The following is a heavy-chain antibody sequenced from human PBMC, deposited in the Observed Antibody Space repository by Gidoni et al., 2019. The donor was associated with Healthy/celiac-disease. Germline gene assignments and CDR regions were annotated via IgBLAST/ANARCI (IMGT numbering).Heavy chain of an antibody. CDR2: IKQDGSEK. V-gene: IGHV3-7*01. D-gene: IGHD2-8*01. CDR3: AREQWYYYYYMDV. Sequence: LVQPGGSLRLSCAASGFTFSSYWMSWVRQAPGKGLEWVANIKQDGSEKYYVDSVKGRFTISRDNAKNSLYLQMNSLRAEDTAVYYCAREQWYYYYYMDVWGKGTTVTVSS. J-gene: IGHJ6*03. CDR1: GFTFSSYW.